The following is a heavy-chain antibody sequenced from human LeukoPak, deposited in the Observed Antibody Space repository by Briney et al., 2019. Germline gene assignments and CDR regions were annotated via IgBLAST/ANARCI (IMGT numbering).Heavy chain of an antibody. D-gene: IGHD3-22*01. Sequence: SETLSLTCTVSGGSISSYYWSWIRQPPGKGLEWIGSIYYSGSTYYNPSLKSRVTISVDTSKNQFSLKLSSVTAADTAVYYCASLGSGYYYFDYWGQGTLVTVSS. J-gene: IGHJ4*02. V-gene: IGHV4-39*01. CDR1: GGSISSYY. CDR3: ASLGSGYYYFDY. CDR2: IYYSGST.